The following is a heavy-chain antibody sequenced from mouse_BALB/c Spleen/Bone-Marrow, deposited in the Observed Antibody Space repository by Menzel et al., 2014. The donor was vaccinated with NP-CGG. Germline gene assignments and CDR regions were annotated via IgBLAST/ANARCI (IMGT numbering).Heavy chain of an antibody. D-gene: IGHD2-4*01. J-gene: IGHJ3*01. CDR2: ISGGGSYT. CDR3: ALHAHYDQTEVSFVY. Sequence: EVMLVESGGGLVKSGGSLKLSCAASGFTFXSYGMSWVRQNPEKRLEWVATISGGGSYTFYPDSVKGRFTISRDNAKNNLYLQLSSLRSEDTAFYFCALHAHYDQTEVSFVYWGQGTLVTVSA. CDR1: GFTFXSYG. V-gene: IGHV5-9-2*01.